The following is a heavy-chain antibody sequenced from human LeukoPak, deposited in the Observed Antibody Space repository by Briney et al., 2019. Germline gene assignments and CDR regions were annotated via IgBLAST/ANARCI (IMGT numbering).Heavy chain of an antibody. J-gene: IGHJ6*04. CDR1: GFTFNYYW. CDR3: AREWNYYGSGIMDV. CDR2: IQQDGSEK. Sequence: GGSLRLSCAASGFTFNYYWLTWVRQAPGKGLEWVANIQQDGSEKYYVDSVKGRFIISRDNAKNSLYLQMNSLRAEDTAVYYCAREWNYYGSGIMDVWGKGTTVTVSS. V-gene: IGHV3-7*01. D-gene: IGHD3-10*01.